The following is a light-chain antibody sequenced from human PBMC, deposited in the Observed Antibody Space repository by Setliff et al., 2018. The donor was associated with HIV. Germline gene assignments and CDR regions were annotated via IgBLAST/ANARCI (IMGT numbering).Light chain of an antibody. J-gene: IGLJ1*01. Sequence: QSVLTQPRSVSGSPGQSVTISCTGTSSDVGGYNYVSWYQHLPAKAPKLMIYDVTKRPSGVPDRFSGSKSGNTASLTISGLQSEDEADYYCCSYAGSYTSLYVFGTGTKVT. V-gene: IGLV2-11*01. CDR2: DVT. CDR3: CSYAGSYTSLYV. CDR1: SSDVGGYNY.